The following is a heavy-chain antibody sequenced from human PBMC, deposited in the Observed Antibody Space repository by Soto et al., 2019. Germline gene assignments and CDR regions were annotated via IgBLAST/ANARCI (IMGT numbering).Heavy chain of an antibody. CDR3: ASGSTTVTWLAAFDI. Sequence: ASVKVSCKASGYTFTSYGISWLLQAPGQGLEWMGWISAYNGNTNYAQKLQGRVTMTTDTSTSTAYMELRSLRSDDTAVYYCASGSTTVTWLAAFDIWGQGTMVTVSS. CDR2: ISAYNGNT. CDR1: GYTFTSYG. D-gene: IGHD4-17*01. V-gene: IGHV1-18*01. J-gene: IGHJ3*02.